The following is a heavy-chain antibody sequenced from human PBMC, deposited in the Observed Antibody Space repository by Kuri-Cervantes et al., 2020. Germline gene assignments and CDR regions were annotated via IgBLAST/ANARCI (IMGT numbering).Heavy chain of an antibody. J-gene: IGHJ5*02. Sequence: ESLKISCAASGFTVSSNYMSWVRQAPGKGLEWIGEINHSGSTNYNPSLKSRVTISVDTSKNQFSLKLSSVTAADTAVYYCARFRLGYCSGGSCYSWWTRLYNWFDPWGQGTLVTVSS. D-gene: IGHD2-15*01. CDR2: INHSGST. CDR1: GFTVSSNY. CDR3: ARFRLGYCSGGSCYSWWTRLYNWFDP. V-gene: IGHV4-34*01.